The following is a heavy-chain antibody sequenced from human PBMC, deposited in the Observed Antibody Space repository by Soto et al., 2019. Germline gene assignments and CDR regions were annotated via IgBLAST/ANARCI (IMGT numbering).Heavy chain of an antibody. CDR1: GFTFSSYA. D-gene: IGHD2-15*01. CDR2: ISYDGSNK. V-gene: IGHV3-30-3*01. J-gene: IGHJ6*02. Sequence: GGSLRLSCAASGFTFSSYAMHWVRQAPGKGLEWVAVISYDGSNKYYADSVKGRFTISRDNSKNTLYLQMNSLRAEDTAVYYCARGYCSGGSCYLRHYYYGMDVWGQGT. CDR3: ARGYCSGGSCYLRHYYYGMDV.